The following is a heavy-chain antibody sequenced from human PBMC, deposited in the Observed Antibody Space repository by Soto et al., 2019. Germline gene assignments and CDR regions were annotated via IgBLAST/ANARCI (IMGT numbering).Heavy chain of an antibody. V-gene: IGHV1-18*04. D-gene: IGHD6-19*01. J-gene: IGHJ6*03. CDR1: GYTFTGYY. Sequence: ASVKVSCKASGYTFTGYYMHWVRQAPGQGLEWMGWISAYNGNTNYAQKLQGRVTMTTDTSTSTAYMELRSLRSYDTAVYYCARAVAGDYYMDVWGKGTTVIVSS. CDR2: ISAYNGNT. CDR3: ARAVAGDYYMDV.